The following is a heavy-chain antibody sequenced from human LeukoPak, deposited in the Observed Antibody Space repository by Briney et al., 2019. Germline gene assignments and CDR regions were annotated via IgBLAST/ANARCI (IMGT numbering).Heavy chain of an antibody. V-gene: IGHV4-59*08. D-gene: IGHD3-3*01. CDR3: ARLPSDLGYFDY. CDR2: IYYSGST. J-gene: IGHJ4*02. Sequence: PSETLSLTCTVSGGSISGYYWSWIRQSPGKGLEWIGYIYYSGSTKYNPSLKSRVIISVDTSKKQFSLKLSSVTAADTAVYYCARLPSDLGYFDYWGQGTLVTVSS. CDR1: GGSISGYY.